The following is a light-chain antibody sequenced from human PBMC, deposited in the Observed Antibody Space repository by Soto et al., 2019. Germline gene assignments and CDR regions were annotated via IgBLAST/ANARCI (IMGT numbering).Light chain of an antibody. CDR1: SSDFGGYNY. CDR3: SSYTSSSPLSV. V-gene: IGLV2-14*01. J-gene: IGLJ2*01. CDR2: DVS. Sequence: QSALAQPASVSGSPGQSITISCTGTSSDFGGYNYVSWYQQHPGKAPKLMIYDVSNRPSGVSNRFSGSKSGNTASLTISGLQVDYVSDYHRSSYTSSSPLSVFGRGTKVT.